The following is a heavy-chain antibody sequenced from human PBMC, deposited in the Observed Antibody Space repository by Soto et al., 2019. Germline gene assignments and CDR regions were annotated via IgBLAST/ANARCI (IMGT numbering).Heavy chain of an antibody. J-gene: IGHJ6*02. D-gene: IGHD3-10*01. CDR3: AQLWFGELWHGMDV. Sequence: QLVQSGAEVKKPGSSVKVSCKASGGDFNSYTISWVRQATGQGPEWMGTIIPILDVTKNGQKFQGRVTISADKSAITVYMELISLRSDDTAVYYCAQLWFGELWHGMDVWGQGTTVTVSS. CDR1: GGDFNSYT. V-gene: IGHV1-69*02. CDR2: IIPILDVT.